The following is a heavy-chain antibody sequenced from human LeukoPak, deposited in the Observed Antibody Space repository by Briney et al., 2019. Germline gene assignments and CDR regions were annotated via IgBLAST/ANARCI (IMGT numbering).Heavy chain of an antibody. CDR2: IYYSGST. V-gene: IGHV4-61*01. CDR1: GGSISGGSYY. Sequence: SQTLSLTCTVSGGSISGGSYYWSWIRQPPGKGLEWTGYIYYSGSTKYNLSLKSRVTISVDTSKNQLSLKLSSVTAADTAVYYCARGEYGLFDYWGQGTLVTVSS. D-gene: IGHD2/OR15-2a*01. J-gene: IGHJ4*02. CDR3: ARGEYGLFDY.